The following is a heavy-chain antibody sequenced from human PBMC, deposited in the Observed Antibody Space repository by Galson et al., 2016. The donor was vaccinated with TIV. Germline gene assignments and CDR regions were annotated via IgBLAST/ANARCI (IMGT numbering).Heavy chain of an antibody. Sequence: SVKVSCKATGYTFTSFGIAWVRQAPGQGLEWMGWISGYNGKTYYAQKFQDRVTMTTDTSTNTAYMELRSLRSDDTAEYYCTRDRSIAAPRDMDVWGQGTAVTVSS. CDR2: ISGYNGKT. CDR3: TRDRSIAAPRDMDV. J-gene: IGHJ6*02. V-gene: IGHV1-18*01. CDR1: GYTFTSFG. D-gene: IGHD6-6*01.